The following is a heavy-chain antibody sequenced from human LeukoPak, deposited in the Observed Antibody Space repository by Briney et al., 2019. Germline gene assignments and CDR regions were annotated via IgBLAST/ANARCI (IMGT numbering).Heavy chain of an antibody. CDR2: INHSGST. CDR3: ASDHSHRTGWRGQLWFDP. CDR1: GGSFSGYY. V-gene: IGHV4-34*01. D-gene: IGHD6-19*01. Sequence: PSETLSLTCAVYGGSFSGYYWSWIRQPPGKGLEWIAEINHSGSTNYNPSLKSRVIISVDTSKNQFSLKLSSVNAADTAVYYCASDHSHRTGWRGQLWFDPWGQGTLVTVSS. J-gene: IGHJ5*02.